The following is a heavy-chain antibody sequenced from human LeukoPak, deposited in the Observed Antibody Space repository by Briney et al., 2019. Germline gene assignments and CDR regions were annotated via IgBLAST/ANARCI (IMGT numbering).Heavy chain of an antibody. V-gene: IGHV1-18*01. J-gene: IGHJ4*02. Sequence: ASVKVSCKASGYTFTSYGISWVRQAPGQGLEWMGWISAYNGNTNYAQKLQGRVTMTTDTSTSTAYMELRSLRSDDTDVYYCARCSGGSCYSGVDYWGQGTLVTVSS. CDR3: ARCSGGSCYSGVDY. CDR2: ISAYNGNT. CDR1: GYTFTSYG. D-gene: IGHD2-15*01.